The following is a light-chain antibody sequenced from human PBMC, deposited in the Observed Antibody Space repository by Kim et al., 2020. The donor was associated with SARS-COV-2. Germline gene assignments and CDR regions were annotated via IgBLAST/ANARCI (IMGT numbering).Light chain of an antibody. Sequence: SPGERATPSCRASQSVSSSYVAWYQQKPGQAPRLLIYGASSRATGIPDRFSGSGSGTDFTLTISRLEPEDFAVYYCQQYGSSPGYTFGQGTKLEI. CDR1: QSVSSSY. V-gene: IGKV3-20*01. CDR2: GAS. CDR3: QQYGSSPGYT. J-gene: IGKJ2*01.